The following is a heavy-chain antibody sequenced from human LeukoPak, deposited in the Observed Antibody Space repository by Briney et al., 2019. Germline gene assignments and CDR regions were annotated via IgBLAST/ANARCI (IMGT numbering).Heavy chain of an antibody. V-gene: IGHV3-23*01. J-gene: IGHJ6*03. CDR3: AKMSRYYYDSSGYRRYYYMDV. CDR2: ISGSGGST. D-gene: IGHD3-22*01. Sequence: GGSLRLSCAASGFTFSSYAMSWVRQAPGKGLEWVSAISGSGGSTYYADSVKGRFTISRDNSKNTLYLQMNSLRAEDTAVYYCAKMSRYYYDSSGYRRYYYMDVWGKGTTVTVSS. CDR1: GFTFSSYA.